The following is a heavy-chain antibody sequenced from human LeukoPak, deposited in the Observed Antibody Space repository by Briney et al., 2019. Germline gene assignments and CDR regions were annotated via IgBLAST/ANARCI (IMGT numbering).Heavy chain of an antibody. CDR2: IYYSGST. J-gene: IGHJ4*02. V-gene: IGHV4-39*01. CDR1: VGSSSSSSYY. D-gene: IGHD4-17*01. Sequence: PSDTLSLPCTVSVGSSSSSSYYCGWIRQPPGKGLEWIGSIYYSGSTYYNPSLKSRVTISVDTSKNQFSLKLSSVTAADTAVYYCASLTTVTRRPLFDYWGQGTLVTVSS. CDR3: ASLTTVTRRPLFDY.